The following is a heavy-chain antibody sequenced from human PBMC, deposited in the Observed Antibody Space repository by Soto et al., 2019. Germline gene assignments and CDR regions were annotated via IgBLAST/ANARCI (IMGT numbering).Heavy chain of an antibody. D-gene: IGHD2-15*01. Sequence: GGSLRLSCAASGFTFSSYAMHWVRQAPGKGLEYVSAISSNGGSTYYANSVKGRFTISRDNSKNTLYLQMGSLRAEDMAVYYCARGLVGGSFSSVGDAFDIWGQGTMVTVSS. J-gene: IGHJ3*02. CDR1: GFTFSSYA. V-gene: IGHV3-64*01. CDR3: ARGLVGGSFSSVGDAFDI. CDR2: ISSNGGST.